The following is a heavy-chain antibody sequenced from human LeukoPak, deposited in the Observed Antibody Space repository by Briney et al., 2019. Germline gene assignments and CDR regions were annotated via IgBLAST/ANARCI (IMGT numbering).Heavy chain of an antibody. J-gene: IGHJ4*02. Sequence: ASVKVSCKASGYTFTSYGISWVRQAPGQGLEWMGWISAYNGNTNYAQKLQGRVTMTTDTSTSTAYMELRSLRSDDTAVYYCARREVDTAMVYYFDYWGQGTLVTVSS. CDR1: GYTFTSYG. CDR3: ARREVDTAMVYYFDY. D-gene: IGHD5-18*01. V-gene: IGHV1-18*01. CDR2: ISAYNGNT.